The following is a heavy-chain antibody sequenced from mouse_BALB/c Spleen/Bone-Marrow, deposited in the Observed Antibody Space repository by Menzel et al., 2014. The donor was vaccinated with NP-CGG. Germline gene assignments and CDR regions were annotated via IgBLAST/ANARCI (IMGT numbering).Heavy chain of an antibody. V-gene: IGHV1-69*02. CDR2: IYPSDSYT. Sequence: QVQLQQSGTDLVRPGASVKLSCKASGYTSTSYWLNWVKQRPGQGLEWIGNIYPSDSYTNYNQKFKDKATLTVDKSSSTAYMHLSSPTSEDSAVYYCTRDDGGFAYWGQGTLVTVSA. CDR3: TRDDGGFAY. J-gene: IGHJ3*01. D-gene: IGHD1-1*02. CDR1: GYTSTSYW.